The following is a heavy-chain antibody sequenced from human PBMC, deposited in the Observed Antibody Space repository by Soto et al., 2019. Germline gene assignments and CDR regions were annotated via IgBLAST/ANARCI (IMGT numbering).Heavy chain of an antibody. CDR2: ISWNSGSI. CDR1: GFTFDDYA. CDR3: AKDVVANPSSGRDV. D-gene: IGHD2-15*01. Sequence: EMQLVQSGGGLVQPGRSLRLSCAASGFTFDDYAMHWVRQPPGKGLEWVSSISWNSGSIDYADSVKGRFTISRDNAKKSLYLQMNSLRPEDTALYYCAKDVVANPSSGRDVWGRGTTVTVSS. J-gene: IGHJ6*02. V-gene: IGHV3-9*01.